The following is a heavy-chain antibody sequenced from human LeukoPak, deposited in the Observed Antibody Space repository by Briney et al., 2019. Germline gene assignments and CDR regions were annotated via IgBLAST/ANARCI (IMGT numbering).Heavy chain of an antibody. CDR1: GGSFSGYY. Sequence: SETLSLTCAVYGGSFSGYYWSWIRQPPGKGLEWIGEINHSGSTNYNPSLKSRVTISVDTSKNQFSLKLSSVTAADTAVYYCARGGIAAAGKSYYYYGMDVWGQGTTVTVSS. J-gene: IGHJ6*02. V-gene: IGHV4-34*01. CDR3: ARGGIAAAGKSYYYYGMDV. D-gene: IGHD6-13*01. CDR2: INHSGST.